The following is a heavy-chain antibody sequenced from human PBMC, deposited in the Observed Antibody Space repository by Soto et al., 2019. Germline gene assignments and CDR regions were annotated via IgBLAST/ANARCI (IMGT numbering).Heavy chain of an antibody. J-gene: IGHJ3*02. CDR1: GFTFSSYG. V-gene: IGHV3-30*03. CDR3: SRFHLRHDAFYI. Sequence: GGSLRLSCAASGFTFSSYGMHWVRQAPGKGLEWVAVISYDGSNKYYADSVKGRFTISRDNSKNTLYLQMNSLRAEDTAVYYLSRFHLRHDAFYIWGQGSLVP. CDR2: ISYDGSNK.